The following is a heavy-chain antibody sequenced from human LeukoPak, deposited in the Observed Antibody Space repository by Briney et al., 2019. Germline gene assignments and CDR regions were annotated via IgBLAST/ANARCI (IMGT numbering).Heavy chain of an antibody. CDR3: ARDRDSSGWYEGFDY. CDR1: GLTVSNND. D-gene: IGHD6-19*01. CDR2: ISYDGSNK. Sequence: PGGSLRLSCAASGLTVSNNDVSWVRQAPGKGLEWVAVISYDGSNKYYADSVKGRFTISRDNSKNTLYLQMNSLRADDTAVYYCARDRDSSGWYEGFDYWGQGTLVTVSS. V-gene: IGHV3-30-3*01. J-gene: IGHJ4*02.